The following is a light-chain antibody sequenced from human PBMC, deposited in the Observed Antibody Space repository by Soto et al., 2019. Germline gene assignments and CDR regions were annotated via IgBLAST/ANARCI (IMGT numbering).Light chain of an antibody. CDR3: QQANSLPIT. Sequence: DIQMTQSPSSLTAYVRYRVTITCRASQSVSGWLAWYQQKPGKAPKLLIYDVSALPRGVPPRFSGSGSGTDFTLTISSLQPEDFATYYCQQANSLPITFSQGTRLEIK. V-gene: IGKV1-12*01. CDR1: QSVSGW. CDR2: DVS. J-gene: IGKJ5*01.